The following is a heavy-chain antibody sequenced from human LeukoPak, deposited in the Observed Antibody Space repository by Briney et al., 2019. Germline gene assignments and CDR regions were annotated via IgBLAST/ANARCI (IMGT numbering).Heavy chain of an antibody. D-gene: IGHD4-23*01. Sequence: GGSLRLSCAASGFTVRDSYMSWVRQAPGKRLEWVSFIYVSGTTFYAASVKGRFTISRDNSKNTVYIQMNSLRAEDTALYYCGRHAYGGSPPVYWGQGTLVTVSP. J-gene: IGHJ4*02. CDR3: GRHAYGGSPPVY. CDR1: GFTVRDSY. CDR2: IYVSGTT. V-gene: IGHV3-53*01.